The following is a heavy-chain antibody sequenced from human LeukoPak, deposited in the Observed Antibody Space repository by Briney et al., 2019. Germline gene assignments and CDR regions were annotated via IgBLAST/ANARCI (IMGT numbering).Heavy chain of an antibody. CDR3: ARFYSSSLGAFDI. V-gene: IGHV5-51*01. J-gene: IGHJ3*02. D-gene: IGHD6-13*01. Sequence: GESLKISCKGGGYSFTNYWIVWVRQMPGKGLEWMGVIYYDDSETQYSPSFQGQVTISVDKSISTVYLQWSALKASDSAIYYCARFYSSSLGAFDIWGQGTMVTVSS. CDR2: IYYDDSET. CDR1: GYSFTNYW.